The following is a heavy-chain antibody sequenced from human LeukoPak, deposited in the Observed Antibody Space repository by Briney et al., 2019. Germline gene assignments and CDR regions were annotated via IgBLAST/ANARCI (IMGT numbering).Heavy chain of an antibody. J-gene: IGHJ4*02. Sequence: SETLSLTCTVSGGSISGYYWSWIRQPPGKGLEWIGYIYYSGSTNYNPSLKSRVTISVDTSKNQFSLKLSSVTAADTAVYYCARADSSSWYGCLDHWGQGTLVTVSS. V-gene: IGHV4-59*01. CDR3: ARADSSSWYGCLDH. D-gene: IGHD6-13*01. CDR1: GGSISGYY. CDR2: IYYSGST.